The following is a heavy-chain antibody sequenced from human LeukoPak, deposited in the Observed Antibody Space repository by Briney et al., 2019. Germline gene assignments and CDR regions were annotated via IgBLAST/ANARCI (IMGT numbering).Heavy chain of an antibody. CDR3: ASYKLTPSGSYYGFDY. CDR1: GFTFSSYG. V-gene: IGHV3-30*03. Sequence: GRSLRLSCAASGFTFSSYGMHWVRQAPGKGLEWVAVISYDGSTKYYADSVKGRFTISRDNSKNTLYLQMNSLRAEDTAVYYCASYKLTPSGSYYGFDYWGQGTLVTVSS. CDR2: ISYDGSTK. D-gene: IGHD1-26*01. J-gene: IGHJ4*02.